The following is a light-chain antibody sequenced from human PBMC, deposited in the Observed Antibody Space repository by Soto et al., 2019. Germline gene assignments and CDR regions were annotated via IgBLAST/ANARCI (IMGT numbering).Light chain of an antibody. CDR3: QQYGSSPYT. CDR1: QSVSSCY. V-gene: IGKV3-20*01. J-gene: IGKJ2*01. Sequence: EIVLTQSPGTLSLSPGERATLSCRASQSVSSCYLAWYQQKPGQAPMLLIYGASSSATGIPDRFRGSVSGREFTLNISRLEPTDFAVYYCQQYGSSPYTCGQGTKLEIK. CDR2: GAS.